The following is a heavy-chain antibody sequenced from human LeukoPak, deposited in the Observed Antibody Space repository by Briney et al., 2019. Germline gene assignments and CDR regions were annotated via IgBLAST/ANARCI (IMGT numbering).Heavy chain of an antibody. CDR1: GGSFSGYY. V-gene: IGHV4-34*01. CDR3: ARGRGKGLSDY. CDR2: INHSGST. D-gene: IGHD2-2*01. J-gene: IGHJ4*02. Sequence: SETLSLTCAVYGGSFSGYYWSWIRQPPGKGLEWIGEINHSGSTNYNPSLKSRVTISVDTSKNQFSLKLSSVTAADTAVYYCARGRGKGLSDYWGQGTLVTVPS.